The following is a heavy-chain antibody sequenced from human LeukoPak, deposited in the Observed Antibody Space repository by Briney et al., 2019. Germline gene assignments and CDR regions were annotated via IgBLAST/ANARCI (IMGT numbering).Heavy chain of an antibody. J-gene: IGHJ4*02. CDR3: ARDPAGGHYDFWSGFYRFES. Sequence: GGSLRLSCAASGFTVSSNYMSWVRQAPGKGLEWVSVIYSGGSTYYADSVKGRFTISRDNAKNSLYLQMNSLRAEDTAVYYCARDPAGGHYDFWSGFYRFESWGQGTLVTVSS. CDR2: IYSGGST. D-gene: IGHD3-3*01. V-gene: IGHV3-53*01. CDR1: GFTVSSNY.